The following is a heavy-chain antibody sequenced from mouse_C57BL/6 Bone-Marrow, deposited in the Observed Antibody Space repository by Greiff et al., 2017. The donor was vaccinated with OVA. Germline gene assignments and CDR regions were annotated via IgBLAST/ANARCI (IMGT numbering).Heavy chain of an antibody. CDR3: TRPYGYDAWFAY. J-gene: IGHJ3*01. D-gene: IGHD2-2*01. CDR1: GYTFTSYW. CDR2: IYPGNSDT. Sequence: DVKLQESGTVLARPGASVKMSCKTSGYTFTSYWMHWVKQRPGQGLEWIGAIYPGNSDTSYNQKFKGKAKLTAVTSASTAYMELSSLTNEDSAVYYCTRPYGYDAWFAYWGQGTLVTVSA. V-gene: IGHV1-5*01.